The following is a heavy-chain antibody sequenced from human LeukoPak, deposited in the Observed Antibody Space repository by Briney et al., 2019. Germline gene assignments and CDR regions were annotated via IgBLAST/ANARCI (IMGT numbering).Heavy chain of an antibody. CDR3: ARDPSSGWYLKGWFDP. Sequence: SGGSLRLSCAASGFIFSSYSMNWVRQAPGKGLEWVSSISSSSNYIYYADSVKGRFTISRDNAKNSLYLQMNSLRAEDTAVYYCARDPSSGWYLKGWFDPWGQGTLVTVSS. D-gene: IGHD6-19*01. V-gene: IGHV3-21*01. CDR2: ISSSSNYI. J-gene: IGHJ5*02. CDR1: GFIFSSYS.